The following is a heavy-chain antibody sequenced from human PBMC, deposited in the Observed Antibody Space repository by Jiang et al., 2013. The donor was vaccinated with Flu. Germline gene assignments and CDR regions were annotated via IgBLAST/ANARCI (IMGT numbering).Heavy chain of an antibody. CDR1: GFTFSSYA. D-gene: IGHD3-10*01. Sequence: QLLESGGGVVQPGRSLRLSCAASGFTFSSYAMHWVRQAPGKGLEWVAVISYDGSKKFYADSVKGRFTISRDNSKNTLYLQMNSLRAEDTAVYYCAKNVMVRDADAFDIWGQGTMVTVSS. J-gene: IGHJ3*02. CDR2: ISYDGSKK. CDR3: AKNVMVRDADAFDI. V-gene: IGHV3-30-3*02.